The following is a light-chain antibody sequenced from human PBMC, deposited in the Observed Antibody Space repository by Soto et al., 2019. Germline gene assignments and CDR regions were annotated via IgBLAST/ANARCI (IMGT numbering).Light chain of an antibody. CDR3: QSYDATNQV. J-gene: IGLJ3*02. V-gene: IGLV6-57*01. Sequence: NFMLTQPHSVPESPGRTVIISCTRTSGSIASNYVQWYQQRPGSSPTTVIYEYNKRPSGVPDRFSGSIDSASNSASLTISGLETEDEADYFCQSYDATNQVFGGGTKRTVL. CDR2: EYN. CDR1: SGSIASNY.